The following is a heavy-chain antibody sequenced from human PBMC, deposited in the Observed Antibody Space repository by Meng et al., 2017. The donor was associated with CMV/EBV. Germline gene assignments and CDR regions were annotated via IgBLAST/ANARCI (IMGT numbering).Heavy chain of an antibody. CDR3: ARDNRRGGVDY. D-gene: IGHD3-3*01. Sequence: QGQLQGSGPGLVNPSQTLSLTCTVSGGSISSGDYYWSWNRQPPGKGLEWIGYIYYSGSTYYNPSLKIRVTISVDTSKNQFSLKLSSVTAADTAVYYCARDNRRGGVDYWGQGTLVTVSS. V-gene: IGHV4-30-4*08. CDR1: GGSISSGDYY. J-gene: IGHJ4*02. CDR2: IYYSGST.